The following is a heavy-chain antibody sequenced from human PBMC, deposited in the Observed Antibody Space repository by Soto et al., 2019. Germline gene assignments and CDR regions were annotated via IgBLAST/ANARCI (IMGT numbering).Heavy chain of an antibody. Sequence: SRSITCTVSGGSISSGGYYWSWLRQHPGKGLEWIGYIYYSGSTYYNPSLKSRVTISVDTSKNQFSLKLSSVTAADTAVYYCARRGYRGYYYYGMDVWGQGTTVTVSS. CDR3: ARRGYRGYYYYGMDV. CDR2: IYYSGST. D-gene: IGHD1-1*01. V-gene: IGHV4-31*03. J-gene: IGHJ6*02. CDR1: GGSISSGGYY.